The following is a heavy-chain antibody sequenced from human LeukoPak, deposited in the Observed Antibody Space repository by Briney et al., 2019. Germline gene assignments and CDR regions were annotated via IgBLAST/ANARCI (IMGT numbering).Heavy chain of an antibody. D-gene: IGHD6-13*01. CDR2: IYYIGST. Sequence: SETLSLTCTVSGGSISNYYWWWIRQPPRKELEWVGSIYYIGSTTYYSSSRIRVTISVDQSKNQSSLMLSALTPAATAGYYCARGVSTGRSRSGPYNWFDPWGQGTLVTVPS. CDR1: GGSISNYY. V-gene: IGHV4-59*01. J-gene: IGHJ5*02. CDR3: ARGVSTGRSRSGPYNWFDP.